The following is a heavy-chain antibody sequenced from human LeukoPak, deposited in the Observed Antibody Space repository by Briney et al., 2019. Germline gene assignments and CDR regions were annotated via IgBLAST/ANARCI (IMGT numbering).Heavy chain of an antibody. CDR1: GFTFGDYA. CDR2: IRSQIYGVTP. V-gene: IGHV3-49*04. Sequence: GGSLRLSCTGSGFTFGDYAMTWVRQAPGKGLEWVGFIRSQIYGVTPEYAASVKGRFTISRDNAKNSLYLQMNSLRAEDTAVYYCARPRFGMDVWGKGTTVTVSS. CDR3: ARPRFGMDV. J-gene: IGHJ6*04. D-gene: IGHD3-3*01.